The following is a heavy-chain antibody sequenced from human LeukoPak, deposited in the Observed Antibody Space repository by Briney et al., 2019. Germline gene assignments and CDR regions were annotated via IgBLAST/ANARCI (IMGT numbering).Heavy chain of an antibody. Sequence: GGSLRLSCAASGFSVSNNYMTWVRQAPGKGLEWVSIIYSGGRTYYADSVKGRFTVSRDDSKNTLYLQMNSLRAEDTAVYYCARTYGSGSLDYWGQGTLVTVSS. V-gene: IGHV3-53*01. CDR3: ARTYGSGSLDY. CDR1: GFSVSNNY. D-gene: IGHD2-15*01. J-gene: IGHJ4*02. CDR2: IYSGGRT.